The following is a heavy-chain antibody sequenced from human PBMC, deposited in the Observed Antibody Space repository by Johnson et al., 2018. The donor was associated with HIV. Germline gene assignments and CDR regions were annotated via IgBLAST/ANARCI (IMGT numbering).Heavy chain of an antibody. D-gene: IGHD3-22*01. CDR3: AKDTEGSGYAFDI. V-gene: IGHV3-NL1*01. Sequence: QVQLVESGGGVVQPGRSLRLSCAASGFTFSSYAMHWVRQAPGKGLEWVSVIYSGGSTYYADSVQGRFTISRDNSKNTLYLQMNSLRAEDTAVYYCAKDTEGSGYAFDIWGQGTMVTVSS. CDR1: GFTFSSYA. CDR2: IYSGGST. J-gene: IGHJ3*02.